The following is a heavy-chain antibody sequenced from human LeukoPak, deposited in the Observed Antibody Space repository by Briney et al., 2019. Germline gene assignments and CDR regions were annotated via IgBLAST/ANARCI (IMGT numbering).Heavy chain of an antibody. Sequence: SETLSLTCAVYGGSFSDYYWSWIRQPPGKGLEWIGEINHSGSTKYNPSLKSRVTISVETSRNQFSLKLSSVTAADTAVYYCARGSRSSTSGHFDYWGQGTLVTVSS. CDR3: ARGSRSSTSGHFDY. V-gene: IGHV4-34*01. D-gene: IGHD2-2*01. J-gene: IGHJ4*02. CDR2: INHSGST. CDR1: GGSFSDYY.